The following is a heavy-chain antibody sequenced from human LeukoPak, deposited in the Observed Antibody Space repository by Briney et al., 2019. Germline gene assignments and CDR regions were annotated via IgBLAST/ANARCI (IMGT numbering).Heavy chain of an antibody. CDR1: GGSISSGSYC. Sequence: SQTLSLTCTVSGGSISSGSYCWSWIRQPAGKGLEWIGRICTSGSTNYNPSLKSRVTISVDTSKNQFSLKLSSVTAADTAVYYCARALYCSSNNCYIGGDWLDPWGQGTPVTVSS. V-gene: IGHV4-61*02. CDR2: ICTSGST. D-gene: IGHD2-2*02. CDR3: ARALYCSSNNCYIGGDWLDP. J-gene: IGHJ5*02.